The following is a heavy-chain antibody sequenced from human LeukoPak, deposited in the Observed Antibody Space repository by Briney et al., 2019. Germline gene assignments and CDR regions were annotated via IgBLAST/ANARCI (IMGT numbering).Heavy chain of an antibody. V-gene: IGHV1-24*01. CDR3: AAAPRGQLERPGY. Sequence: ASVKVSCKVSGYTLTELPMRWVRQAPGKGLEWMGGFDPEDGETIYAQKFQGRVTMTEDTSTDTAYMEVSSMRSEDTAVYYCAAAPRGQLERPGYWGQGTLVTVSS. CDR1: GYTLTELP. CDR2: FDPEDGET. D-gene: IGHD1-1*01. J-gene: IGHJ4*02.